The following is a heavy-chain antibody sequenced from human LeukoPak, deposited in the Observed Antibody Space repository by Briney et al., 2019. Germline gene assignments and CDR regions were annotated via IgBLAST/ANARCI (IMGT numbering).Heavy chain of an antibody. D-gene: IGHD1-20*01. CDR3: ARSFLTGITEVYFDY. CDR2: ISSSSYI. V-gene: IGHV3-21*01. J-gene: IGHJ4*02. CDR1: GFTFSSYS. Sequence: GGSLRLSCAASGFTFSSYSMNWVRQAPGKGLEWVSSISSSSYIYYADSVKGRFTISRDNAKNSLYLQMNSLRAEDTAVYYCARSFLTGITEVYFDYWGQGTLVTVSS.